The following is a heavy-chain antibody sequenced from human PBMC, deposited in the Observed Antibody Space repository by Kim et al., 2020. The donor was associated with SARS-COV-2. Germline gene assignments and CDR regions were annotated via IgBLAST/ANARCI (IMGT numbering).Heavy chain of an antibody. Sequence: SLKSRVTISVDTSKNQFSLKLSSVTAADTAVYYCAREGSGVPAAIGGLDYWGQGTLVTVSS. J-gene: IGHJ4*02. D-gene: IGHD2-2*02. V-gene: IGHV4-34*01. CDR3: AREGSGVPAAIGGLDY.